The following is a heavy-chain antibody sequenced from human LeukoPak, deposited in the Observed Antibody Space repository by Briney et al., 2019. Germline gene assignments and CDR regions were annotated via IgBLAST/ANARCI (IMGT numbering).Heavy chain of an antibody. Sequence: GESLRLSCSGSGFTFADYYMSWIRQAPGKGLEWVSYISTSGNTIYYADSVKGRFTISRDNAKNSVYLQMSSLRAEDTAIYYCARDPVEFLESLRVQYYYRFDVWGQGTTVTVSS. CDR1: GFTFADYY. CDR3: ARDPVEFLESLRVQYYYRFDV. V-gene: IGHV3-11*01. D-gene: IGHD3-3*02. CDR2: ISTSGNTI. J-gene: IGHJ6*02.